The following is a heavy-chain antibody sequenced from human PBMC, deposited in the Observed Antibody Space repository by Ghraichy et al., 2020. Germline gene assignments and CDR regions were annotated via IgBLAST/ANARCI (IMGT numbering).Heavy chain of an antibody. D-gene: IGHD2-2*01. CDR2: IYYSGST. J-gene: IGHJ5*02. V-gene: IGHV4-39*01. Sequence: SETLSLTCTVSGGSISSSTYYWGWIRQPPGKGLEWIGSIYYSGSTYYNPSLKSRVTISVDTSKNQFSLKLTSVTAADTAVYYCARQGCSSSSCYQIWPLERINWFDPWGQGTLVTVSS. CDR1: GGSISSSTYY. CDR3: ARQGCSSSSCYQIWPLERINWFDP.